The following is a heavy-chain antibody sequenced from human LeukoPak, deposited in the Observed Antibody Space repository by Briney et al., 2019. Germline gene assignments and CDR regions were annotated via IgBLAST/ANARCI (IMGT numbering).Heavy chain of an antibody. V-gene: IGHV3-15*01. CDR3: TTGYFYFTSGYYH. J-gene: IGHJ4*02. CDR1: GFTFNNAW. Sequence: GGSLRLSCAASGFTFNNAWMTWVRQAPGKGLEWVGRIKSKTNGCTTDYAAPVKGRFIISRDDSKNTLDLQMNSLKTEDTAVYYCTTGYFYFTSGYYHWGQGTLVTVSS. D-gene: IGHD3-22*01. CDR2: IKSKTNGCTT.